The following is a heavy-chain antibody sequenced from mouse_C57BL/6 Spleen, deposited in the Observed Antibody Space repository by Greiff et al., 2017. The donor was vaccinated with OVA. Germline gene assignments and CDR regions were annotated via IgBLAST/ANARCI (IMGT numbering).Heavy chain of an antibody. CDR2: IYPSDSET. D-gene: IGHD1-3*01. CDR3: ARGSKDYFDY. V-gene: IGHV1-61*01. J-gene: IGHJ2*01. Sequence: VQLQQPGAELVRPVSSVKLSCKASGYTFTSYWMDWVKQRPGQGLEWIGNIYPSDSETHYNQKFKDKATLTVDKSSSTAYMQLSSLTSEDSAVYYCARGSKDYFDYWGQGTTLTVSS. CDR1: GYTFTSYW.